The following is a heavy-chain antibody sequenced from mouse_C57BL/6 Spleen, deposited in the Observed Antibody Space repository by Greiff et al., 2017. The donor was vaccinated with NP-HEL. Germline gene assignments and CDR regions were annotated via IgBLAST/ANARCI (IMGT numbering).Heavy chain of an antibody. CDR2: IRNKANGYTT. Sequence: EVKVEESGGGLVQPGGSLSLSCAASGFTFTDYYMSWVRQPPGKALEWLGFIRNKANGYTTESSASVKGRFTISRDNSQSILYLQMNALRAEDSATYYCARYGYYGSSDYWGQGTTLTVSS. CDR1: GFTFTDYY. D-gene: IGHD1-1*01. J-gene: IGHJ2*01. CDR3: ARYGYYGSSDY. V-gene: IGHV7-3*01.